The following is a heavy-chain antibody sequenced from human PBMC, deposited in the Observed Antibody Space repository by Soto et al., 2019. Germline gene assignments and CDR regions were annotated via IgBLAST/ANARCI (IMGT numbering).Heavy chain of an antibody. J-gene: IGHJ3*02. Sequence: QVQLVQSGAEVKKPGSSVKVSCKDSGGTFSTYSMFWVRQAPGQGLEWMGRIIPMLGIRHYAQRFQDGVTITADKSTAPSHMELSSLRCEDTALYYCTIGSWSGEVFDIWGQGTMVTVSS. CDR2: IIPMLGIR. CDR1: GGTFSTYS. V-gene: IGHV1-69*02. CDR3: TIGSWSGEVFDI. D-gene: IGHD2-21*01.